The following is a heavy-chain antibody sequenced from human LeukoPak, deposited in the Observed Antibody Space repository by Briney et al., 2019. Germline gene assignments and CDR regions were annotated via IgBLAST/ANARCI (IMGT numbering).Heavy chain of an antibody. J-gene: IGHJ6*02. Sequence: GASVKVSCEASGYTFTCYYMHWVRQAPGQGLEWMGWINPNSGGTNYAQKFQGWVTMTRDTSISTAYMELSRLRSDDTAVYYCARDHSGYSGYDPQGYYYGMDVWGQGTTVTVSS. CDR1: GYTFTCYY. CDR2: INPNSGGT. D-gene: IGHD5-12*01. V-gene: IGHV1-2*04. CDR3: ARDHSGYSGYDPQGYYYGMDV.